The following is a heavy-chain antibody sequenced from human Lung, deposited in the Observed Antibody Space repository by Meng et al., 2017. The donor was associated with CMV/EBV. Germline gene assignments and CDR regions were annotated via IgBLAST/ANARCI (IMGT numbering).Heavy chain of an antibody. CDR2: TYYRSKWYH. Sequence: VQLQQPGPGLVKPSQTLPLTCAISGDIVSSNSAAWHWIRQSPSRGLEWLGRTYYRSKWYHEYAVSVKSRITISPDTPKNQFSLQLNSMTPEDTAVYYCARGINGGCGDWGQGTLVTVSS. CDR3: ARGINGGCGD. V-gene: IGHV6-1*01. CDR1: GDIVSSNSAA. D-gene: IGHD4-23*01. J-gene: IGHJ4*02.